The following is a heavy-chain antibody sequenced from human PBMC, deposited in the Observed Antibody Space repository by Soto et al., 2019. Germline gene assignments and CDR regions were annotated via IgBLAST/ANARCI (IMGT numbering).Heavy chain of an antibody. V-gene: IGHV4-34*01. CDR2: INHSGST. D-gene: IGHD5-18*01. J-gene: IGHJ5*02. CDR3: ARDRRRGYSYGYFFWFDP. CDR1: GGSFSGYY. Sequence: PSETLSLTCAVYGGSFSGYYWSWIRQPPGKGLEWIGEINHSGSTNYNPSLKSRVTISVDTSKNQFSLKLSSVTAADTAVYYCARDRRRGYSYGYFFWFDPWGQGTLVTVSS.